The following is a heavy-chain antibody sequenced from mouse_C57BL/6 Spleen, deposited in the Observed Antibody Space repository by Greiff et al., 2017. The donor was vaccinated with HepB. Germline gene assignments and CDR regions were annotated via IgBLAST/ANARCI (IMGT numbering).Heavy chain of an antibody. CDR1: GYTFTSYW. Sequence: QVQLQQPGAELVMPGASVKLSCKASGYTFTSYWMHWVKQRPGQGLEWIGEIDPSDSYTNYNQKFKGKSTLTVDKSSSTAYMQLSSLTSEDSAVYYCAREEHYYGSSSPFDYWGQGTTLTVSS. CDR3: AREEHYYGSSSPFDY. D-gene: IGHD1-1*01. CDR2: IDPSDSYT. V-gene: IGHV1-69*01. J-gene: IGHJ2*01.